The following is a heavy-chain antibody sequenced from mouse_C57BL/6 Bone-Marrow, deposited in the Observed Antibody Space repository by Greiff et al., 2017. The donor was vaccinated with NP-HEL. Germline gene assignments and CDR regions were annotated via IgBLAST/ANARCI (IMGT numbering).Heavy chain of an antibody. Sequence: VQLKESGAELVRPGASVKLSCTASGFNIKDDYLHWVKQTPEQGLEWIGWIDPENGDTDYAPKFQGKATLTADTSSNTAYLQLSSLTSEDTAVYYGTATELDFWCQGTTLTVSA. V-gene: IGHV14-4*01. CDR2: IDPENGDT. CDR3: TATELDF. D-gene: IGHD6-1*01. CDR1: GFNIKDDY. J-gene: IGHJ2*01.